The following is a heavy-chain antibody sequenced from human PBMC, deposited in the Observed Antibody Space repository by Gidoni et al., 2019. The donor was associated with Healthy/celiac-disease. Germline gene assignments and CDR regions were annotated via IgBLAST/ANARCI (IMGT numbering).Heavy chain of an antibody. CDR2: ISYDGSNK. D-gene: IGHD3-22*01. CDR1: GFTFSSYA. CDR3: ARVDSSGYQKGYFDY. J-gene: IGHJ4*02. Sequence: VQPGRSLRLSCAASGFTFSSYAMHWVRQAPGKGLEWVAVISYDGSNKYYADSVKGRFTISRDNSKNTLYLQMNSLRAEDTAVYYCARVDSSGYQKGYFDYWGQGTLVTVSS. V-gene: IGHV3-30-3*01.